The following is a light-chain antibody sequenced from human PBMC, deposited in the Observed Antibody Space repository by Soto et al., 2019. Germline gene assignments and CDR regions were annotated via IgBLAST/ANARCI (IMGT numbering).Light chain of an antibody. CDR2: AAS. J-gene: IGKJ2*01. CDR1: QSISVY. Sequence: DIQVTQSPSSLPVSIGDRITITCRSSQSISVYLNWYQKKPGTPPKLLIYAASNFQGGVPSRFSGRGSGTDFTLTISSLQPEDFATYYCQQTYRTPYTFGQGTKLEI. CDR3: QQTYRTPYT. V-gene: IGKV1-39*01.